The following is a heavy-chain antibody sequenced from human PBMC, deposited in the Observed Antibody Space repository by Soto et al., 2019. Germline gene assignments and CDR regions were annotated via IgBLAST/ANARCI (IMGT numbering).Heavy chain of an antibody. CDR3: AREGYYSGSGSYSPPRYYGMDV. CDR2: ISAYNDYT. CDR1: GYTLISYG. D-gene: IGHD3-10*01. V-gene: IGHV1-18*01. J-gene: IGHJ6*01. Sequence: QVQLVQSGAEVKKPGSSVKVSCKASGYTLISYGISWVRQAPGQGLEWMGWISAYNDYTNYAQKLQGRVTMTTDTSTRIAYLELRSLRSDDTAVYCCAREGYYSGSGSYSPPRYYGMDVW.